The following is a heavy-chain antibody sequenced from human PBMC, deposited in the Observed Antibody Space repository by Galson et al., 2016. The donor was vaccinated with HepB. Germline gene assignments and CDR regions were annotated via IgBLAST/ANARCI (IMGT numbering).Heavy chain of an antibody. CDR3: AREYSSGNYKGVFDY. V-gene: IGHV4-30-2*01. CDR1: GGSISSGGYS. Sequence: PLSLTCAVSGGSISSGGYSWSWIRQPPGKGLEWIGYIYQSGNTYYNPSLKSRVTISVDRSKNQFSLKLTSVTAADTAVYYCAREYSSGNYKGVFDYWGQGALVTVSS. D-gene: IGHD3-22*01. CDR2: IYQSGNT. J-gene: IGHJ4*02.